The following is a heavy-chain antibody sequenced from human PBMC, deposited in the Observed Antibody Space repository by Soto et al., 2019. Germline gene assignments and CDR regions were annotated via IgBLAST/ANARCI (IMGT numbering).Heavy chain of an antibody. CDR3: TRALSGSYDH. D-gene: IGHD1-26*01. V-gene: IGHV6-1*01. Sequence: SQTLSLTCAISGDSVSSKSAAWNWIRQSPSRGLEWLGRAYYRSRWSTDYAISVKSRITINPDTSNNHFSLQLKSVTPEDTAVYYCTRALSGSYDHWGQGTLVTVSS. CDR1: GDSVSSKSAA. J-gene: IGHJ5*02. CDR2: AYYRSRWST.